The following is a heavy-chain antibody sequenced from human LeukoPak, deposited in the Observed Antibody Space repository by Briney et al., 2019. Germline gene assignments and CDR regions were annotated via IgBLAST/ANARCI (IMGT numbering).Heavy chain of an antibody. CDR3: ASLDYGDYDYYYGMDV. V-gene: IGHV3-21*01. J-gene: IGHJ6*02. D-gene: IGHD4-17*01. Sequence: GGSLRLSCAASGFTFSSYSMNWVRQAPGKGLEWVSSISSSSSYIYYADSVKGRFTISRGNAKNSLYLQMNSLRAEDTAVYYCASLDYGDYDYYYGMDVWGQGTTVTVSS. CDR1: GFTFSSYS. CDR2: ISSSSSYI.